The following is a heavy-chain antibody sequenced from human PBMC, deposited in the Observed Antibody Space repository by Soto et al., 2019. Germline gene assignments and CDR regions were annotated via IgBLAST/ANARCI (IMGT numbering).Heavy chain of an antibody. D-gene: IGHD1-20*01. V-gene: IGHV1-3*01. J-gene: IGHJ5*02. CDR1: GYTFTSYA. CDR3: ARGYGAPIGWFDP. Sequence: QVQLVQSGAEVKKPGASVKVSCKASGYTFTSYAMHWVRQAPGQRLEWMGGINAGNGNTKYSQKFEGSVTITRDTSASTAYMELSSLRAEDTAVYYCARGYGAPIGWFDPWGQGTLVSVSS. CDR2: INAGNGNT.